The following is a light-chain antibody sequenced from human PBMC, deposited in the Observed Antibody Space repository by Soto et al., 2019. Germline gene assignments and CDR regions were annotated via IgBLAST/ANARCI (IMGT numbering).Light chain of an antibody. J-gene: IGLJ2*01. Sequence: QSVLTQPPSASGTPGQRVIISCSGSSSNIGVNSVNWYQQLPGTAPKLLIYSKNQRPSGVPDRFSGSKSGTSASLAISGLQSEDEADYYCAARDDSLNAVIFGGGTQLTVL. CDR3: AARDDSLNAVI. CDR1: SSNIGVNS. V-gene: IGLV1-44*01. CDR2: SKN.